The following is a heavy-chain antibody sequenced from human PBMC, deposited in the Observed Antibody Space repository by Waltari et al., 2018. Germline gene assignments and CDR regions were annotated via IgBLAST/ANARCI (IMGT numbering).Heavy chain of an antibody. CDR1: GYSISSGYY. J-gene: IGHJ4*02. D-gene: IGHD5-12*01. V-gene: IGHV4-38-2*01. CDR2: ISHSGST. CDR3: ARGGRIWWLPDY. Sequence: QVQLQESGPGLVKPSATLSLTCAVSGYSISSGYYWGWIRQPPGKGLEWIGSISHSGSTYYNPSLKSRVTISVDTSKNQFSLKLSSVTAADTAVYYCARGGRIWWLPDYWGQGTLVTVSS.